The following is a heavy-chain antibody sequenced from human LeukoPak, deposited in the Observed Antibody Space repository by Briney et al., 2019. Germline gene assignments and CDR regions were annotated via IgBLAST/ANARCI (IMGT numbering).Heavy chain of an antibody. CDR1: GGSISSSSYY. CDR2: IYYSGST. V-gene: IGHV4-39*07. J-gene: IGHJ4*02. D-gene: IGHD3-22*01. CDR3: ARELPPKYYYDSSGYPDY. Sequence: SETLSLTCTVSGGSISSSSYYWGWIRQPPGKGLEWIGSIYYSGSTYYNPSLKSRVTISVDTSKNQFSLKLSSVTAADTAVYYCARELPPKYYYDSSGYPDYWGQRTLVNVSS.